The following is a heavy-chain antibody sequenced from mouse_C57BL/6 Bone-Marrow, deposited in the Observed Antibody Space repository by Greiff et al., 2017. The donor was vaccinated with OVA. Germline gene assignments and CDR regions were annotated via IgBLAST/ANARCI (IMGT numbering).Heavy chain of an antibody. V-gene: IGHV1-64*01. CDR1: GYTFTSYW. J-gene: IGHJ2*01. CDR2: IHPNSGST. D-gene: IGHD1-1*01. Sequence: QVQLQQPGAELVKPGASVKLSCKASGYTFTSYWMHWVKQRPGQGLEWIGMIHPNSGSTNYNEKFKSKATLTVDKSSSTAYMQLSSLTSEDSAVYYCSFINTVVATRDYRGKGTTLTVDS. CDR3: SFINTVVATRDY.